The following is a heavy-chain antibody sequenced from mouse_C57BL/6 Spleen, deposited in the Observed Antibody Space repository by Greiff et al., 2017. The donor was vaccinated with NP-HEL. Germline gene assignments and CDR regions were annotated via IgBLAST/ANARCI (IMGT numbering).Heavy chain of an antibody. CDR1: GYAFSSSW. D-gene: IGHD2-2*01. J-gene: IGHJ4*01. CDR2: IYPGDGDT. CDR3: ARAVIYYGYDDYAMDY. Sequence: VKLQQSGPELVKPGASVKISCKASGYAFSSSWMNWVKQRPGKGLEWIGRIYPGDGDTNYNGKFKGKATLTADKSSSTAYMQLSSLTSEDSAVYFCARAVIYYGYDDYAMDYWGQGTSVTVSS. V-gene: IGHV1-82*01.